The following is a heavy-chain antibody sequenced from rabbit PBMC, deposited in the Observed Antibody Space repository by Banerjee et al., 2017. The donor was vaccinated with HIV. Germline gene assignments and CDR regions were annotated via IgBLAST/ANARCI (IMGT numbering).Heavy chain of an antibody. CDR1: GFSLSIYE. CDR2: INTSSGNT. Sequence: QSLEESGGDLVKPGASLTLTCTASGFSLSIYEMCWVRQAPGKGLEWIGCINTSSGNTVYASWATGRFTISKTSSTTVTLQMTSLTAADTATYFCARDLTGVTGWNFNLWGQGTLVTVS. V-gene: IGHV1S40*01. J-gene: IGHJ4*01. CDR3: ARDLTGVTGWNFNL. D-gene: IGHD7-1*01.